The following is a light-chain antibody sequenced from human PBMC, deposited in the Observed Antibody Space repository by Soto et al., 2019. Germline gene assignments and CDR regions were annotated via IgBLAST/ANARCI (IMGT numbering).Light chain of an antibody. V-gene: IGKV1-39*01. CDR3: LQSYSTPPYT. J-gene: IGKJ2*01. Sequence: DIQMTQSPSSLSASVGDRVTITCRASQSISSYLNWYQQKPGKAPKLLIYAASSLQSGVPSRFSGSGSGTDFTLTIRSLRREDYAPHYCLQSYSTPPYTFGQGNKLAIK. CDR2: AAS. CDR1: QSISSY.